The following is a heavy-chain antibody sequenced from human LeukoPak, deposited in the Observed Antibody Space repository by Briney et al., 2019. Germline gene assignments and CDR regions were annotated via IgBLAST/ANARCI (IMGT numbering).Heavy chain of an antibody. Sequence: ASVKVSCKASGGTFSSYAISWVRQAPGQGLEWMGGIIPIFGTANYAQKFQGRVTITAVESTSTAHMGLSSLRSEDTAVYYCAARPYSSSWYDPYYFDYWGQGTLVTVSS. V-gene: IGHV1-69*13. CDR1: GGTFSSYA. CDR2: IIPIFGTA. CDR3: AARPYSSSWYDPYYFDY. J-gene: IGHJ4*02. D-gene: IGHD6-13*01.